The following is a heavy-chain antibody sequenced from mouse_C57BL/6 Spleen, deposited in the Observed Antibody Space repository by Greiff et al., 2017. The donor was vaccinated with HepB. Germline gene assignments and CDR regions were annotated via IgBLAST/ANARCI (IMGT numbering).Heavy chain of an antibody. CDR2: IYPGNSDT. V-gene: IGHV1-5*01. Sequence: VQLQQSGTVLARPGASVKMSCKTSGYTFTSYWMHWVNQRPGQGLEWIGAIYPGNSDTSYNQKFKGKAKLTAVTSASTAYMELSSLTNEDSAVYYCTRAIAYYYGSREAWFAYWGQGTLVTVSA. D-gene: IGHD1-1*01. J-gene: IGHJ3*01. CDR1: GYTFTSYW. CDR3: TRAIAYYYGSREAWFAY.